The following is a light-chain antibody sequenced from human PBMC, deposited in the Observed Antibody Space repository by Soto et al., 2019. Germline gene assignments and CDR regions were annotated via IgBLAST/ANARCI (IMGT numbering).Light chain of an antibody. CDR1: QTVSSSY. Sequence: IVLTQSPGTLSLSPGERATLSCRASQTVSSSYLTWYQQKPGQAPRLLIYGASSRATGIPDRFSGSGSETDFTLTISRLEPEDAVYYCQHLKRFGQGTKVEIK. V-gene: IGKV3-20*01. CDR3: QHLKR. CDR2: GAS. J-gene: IGKJ1*01.